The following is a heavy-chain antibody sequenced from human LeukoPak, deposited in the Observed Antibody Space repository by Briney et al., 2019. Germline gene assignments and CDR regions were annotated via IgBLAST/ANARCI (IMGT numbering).Heavy chain of an antibody. Sequence: SETLSLTCAVSGGSISSRNWWSWVRQPPGKGLEWIGEIYHSGSINYNPSLKSRVTISVDKSKNQLSLRLTSVTAADTAVYYCARDNGAIRAYYYHGMDVWGQGTTVTVSS. J-gene: IGHJ6*02. CDR1: GGSISSRNW. V-gene: IGHV4-4*02. CDR2: IYHSGSI. D-gene: IGHD2-8*01. CDR3: ARDNGAIRAYYYHGMDV.